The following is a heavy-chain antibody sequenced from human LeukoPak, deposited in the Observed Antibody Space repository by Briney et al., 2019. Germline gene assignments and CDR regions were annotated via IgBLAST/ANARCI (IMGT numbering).Heavy chain of an antibody. CDR3: ARDRLSSSWGGMDV. J-gene: IGHJ6*02. D-gene: IGHD6-13*01. CDR1: GGSISSGDYY. V-gene: IGHV4-30-4*01. Sequence: SETLSLTCTVSGGSISSGDYYWSWIRQPPGKGLEWIGYIYYSGNTYYNPSLKSRFTISVDTSKNQFSLKLSYVTAADTAVYFCARDRLSSSWGGMDVWGQGTTVTVSS. CDR2: IYYSGNT.